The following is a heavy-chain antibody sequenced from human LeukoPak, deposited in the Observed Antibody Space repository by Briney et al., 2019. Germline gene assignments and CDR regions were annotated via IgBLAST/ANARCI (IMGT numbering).Heavy chain of an antibody. V-gene: IGHV3-21*01. CDR1: GFTFSSYN. CDR3: ARVLETDCRGGSCYSGLDY. D-gene: IGHD2-15*01. CDR2: ISRTGSYI. Sequence: GSLRLSCAASGFTFSSYNMNWVRQAPGRGLEWVSSISRTGSYIYYADSVKGRFTISRDNAQNSLYLQMNSLRVEDTAVYYCARVLETDCRGGSCYSGLDYWGQGTLVTVPS. J-gene: IGHJ4*02.